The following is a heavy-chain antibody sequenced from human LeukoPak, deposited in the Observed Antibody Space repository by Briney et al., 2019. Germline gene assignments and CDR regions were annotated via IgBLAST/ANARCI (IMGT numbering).Heavy chain of an antibody. V-gene: IGHV3-23*01. J-gene: IGHJ4*02. D-gene: IGHD3-3*01. CDR1: GFTFSSYA. CDR3: ATITIFGVAVKTFDY. CDR2: ISGSGGST. Sequence: GGSLRLSCAASGFTFSSYAMSWVRQAPGKGLEWVSAISGSGGSTYYADSVKGRFTISRDNSKNTLYLQMNSLRAEDTAVYYCATITIFGVAVKTFDYWGQGTLVTVSS.